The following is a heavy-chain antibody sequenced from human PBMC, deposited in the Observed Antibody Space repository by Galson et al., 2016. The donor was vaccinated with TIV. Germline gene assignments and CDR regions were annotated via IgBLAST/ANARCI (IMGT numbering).Heavy chain of an antibody. CDR3: ATDRNTAFDTYHYYYGMDV. CDR1: GGTFSSYV. D-gene: IGHD5-18*01. J-gene: IGHJ6*02. CDR2: IIPLFRTT. Sequence: SVKVSCKASGGTFSSYVFNWVRLAPGQGPEWMGGIIPLFRTTNYAQKFQGRVTITADKSTNTAYMELNSLKYGDTAVYYCATDRNTAFDTYHYYYGMDVWGQGTTVIVSS. V-gene: IGHV1-69*06.